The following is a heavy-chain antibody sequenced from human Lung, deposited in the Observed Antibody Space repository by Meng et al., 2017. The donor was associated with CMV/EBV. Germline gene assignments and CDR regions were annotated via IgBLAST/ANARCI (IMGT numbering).Heavy chain of an antibody. CDR1: GFTFSSYA. V-gene: IGHV3-23*01. Sequence: GEXXKISCAASGFTFSSYAMSWVRQAPGKGLEWVSAISGSGGSTYYADSVKGRFTISRDNSKNTLYLQMNSLRAEDTAVYYCAKDRPMYYDFWSGLDYWGQGTLVTVSS. CDR2: ISGSGGST. D-gene: IGHD3-3*01. J-gene: IGHJ4*02. CDR3: AKDRPMYYDFWSGLDY.